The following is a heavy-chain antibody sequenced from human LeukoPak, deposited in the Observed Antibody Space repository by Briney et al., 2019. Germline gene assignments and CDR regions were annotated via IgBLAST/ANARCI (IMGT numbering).Heavy chain of an antibody. J-gene: IGHJ4*02. CDR1: GGSFSGYY. CDR2: INHSGST. V-gene: IGHV4-34*01. CDR3: ARLYGDNGY. D-gene: IGHD2-21*02. Sequence: SETLSLTCAVYGGSFSGYYWSWIRQPPGKGLEWIGEINHSGSTNYNPSLKSRVTISVDTSKNQFSLKLSSVTAANSAVYYCARLYGDNGYWGQGTLVTVSS.